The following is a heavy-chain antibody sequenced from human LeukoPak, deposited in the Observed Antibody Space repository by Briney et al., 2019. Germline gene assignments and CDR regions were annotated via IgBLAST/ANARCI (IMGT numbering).Heavy chain of an antibody. J-gene: IGHJ4*02. CDR2: ISSSSSYI. D-gene: IGHD6-19*01. CDR3: ARAYSSGWKGYFDY. Sequence: GGSLRLPCAASGFTFSTYSMNWVRQTPGKGLEWVSSISSSSSYIYYADSMKGRFTISRDNAKNSLYLQMNSLRAEDTAVYYCARAYSSGWKGYFDYWGQGTLVTVSS. V-gene: IGHV3-21*01. CDR1: GFTFSTYS.